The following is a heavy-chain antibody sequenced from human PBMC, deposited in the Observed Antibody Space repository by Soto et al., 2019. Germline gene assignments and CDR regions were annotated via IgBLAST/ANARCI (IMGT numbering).Heavy chain of an antibody. J-gene: IGHJ6*02. V-gene: IGHV1-69*06. CDR2: IIPIFGTA. CDR3: AREDRFLEWLLPSSPGMDV. D-gene: IGHD3-3*01. CDR1: GGTFSSYA. Sequence: VASVKVSCKASGGTFSSYAISWVRQAPGQGLEWMGGIIPIFGTANYAQKFQGRVTITADKSTSTAYMELSSLRSEDTAVYYCAREDRFLEWLLPSSPGMDVWGQGTTVTVSS.